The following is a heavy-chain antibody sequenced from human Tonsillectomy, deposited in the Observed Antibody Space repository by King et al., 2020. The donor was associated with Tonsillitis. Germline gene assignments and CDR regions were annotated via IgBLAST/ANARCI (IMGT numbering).Heavy chain of an antibody. J-gene: IGHJ4*02. CDR1: GYPFTSYG. CDR2: ISSNNGKT. V-gene: IGHV1-18*01. Sequence: QLVQSGAEVKKPGASVKVSCKPSGYPFTSYGITWVRQAPGQGLEWMGWISSNNGKTNHAQKFQGRVTMTTETSTSTAYMELTSLRSDDTAVYYCAADTYYVESSGYSRCNYWGPGTLVTVSS. CDR3: AADTYYVESSGYSRCNY. D-gene: IGHD3-22*01.